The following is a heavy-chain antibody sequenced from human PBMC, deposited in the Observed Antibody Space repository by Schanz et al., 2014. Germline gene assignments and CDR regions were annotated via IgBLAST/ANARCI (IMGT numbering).Heavy chain of an antibody. CDR3: AKDGIMVQGVIWERYFDS. V-gene: IGHV3-11*01. D-gene: IGHD3-10*01. CDR2: ISSSGSTI. Sequence: VQLVESGGGLVRPGGSLRLSCAASGLLFSYYYMSGVRQAPGKGLEWVSYISSSGSTIYYADSVKGRFTISRDNAKNSLYLQMNSLRAEDTALYYCAKDGIMVQGVIWERYFDSWGQGTLVTVSS. CDR1: GLLFSYYY. J-gene: IGHJ4*02.